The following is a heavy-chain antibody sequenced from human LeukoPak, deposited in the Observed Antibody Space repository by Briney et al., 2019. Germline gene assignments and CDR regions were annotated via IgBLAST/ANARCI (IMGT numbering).Heavy chain of an antibody. CDR2: IYYSGST. D-gene: IGHD4-23*01. CDR3: ARLVVTDAFDI. CDR1: GGSISSSSYY. V-gene: IGHV4-39*07. J-gene: IGHJ3*02. Sequence: SETLSLTCTVSGGSISSSSYYWGWIRQPPGKGLEWIGSIYYSGSTYYNPSLKSRVTISVDTSKNQFSLKLSSVTAADTAVYCCARLVVTDAFDIWGQGTMVTVSS.